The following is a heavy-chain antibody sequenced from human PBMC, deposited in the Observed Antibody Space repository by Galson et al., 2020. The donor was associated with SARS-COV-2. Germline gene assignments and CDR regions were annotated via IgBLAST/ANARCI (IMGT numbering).Heavy chain of an antibody. D-gene: IGHD3-22*01. CDR2: IYPGDSDT. V-gene: IGHV5-51*01. CDR1: GYSFTSYW. J-gene: IGHJ4*02. Sequence: GESLKISCKGSGYSFTSYWIGWVRQMPGKGLEWMGIIYPGDSDTRYSPSFQGQVTISADKSISTAYLQWSSLKASDTAMYYCARPPYDSSGYYQGYFDYWGQGTLVTVSS. CDR3: ARPPYDSSGYYQGYFDY.